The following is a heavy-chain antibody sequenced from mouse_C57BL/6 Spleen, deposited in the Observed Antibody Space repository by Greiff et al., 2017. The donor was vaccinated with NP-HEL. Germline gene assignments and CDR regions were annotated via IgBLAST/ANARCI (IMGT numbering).Heavy chain of an antibody. CDR1: GYTFTSYW. D-gene: IGHD3-2*02. CDR3: ARWPDRLRHAMDY. V-gene: IGHV1-53*01. Sequence: QVHVKQSGTELVKPGASVKLSCKASGYTFTSYWMHWVKQRPGQGLEWIGNINPSNGGTNYNEKFKSKATLTVDKSSSTAYMQLSSLTSEDSAVYYCARWPDRLRHAMDYWGQGTSVTVSS. CDR2: INPSNGGT. J-gene: IGHJ4*01.